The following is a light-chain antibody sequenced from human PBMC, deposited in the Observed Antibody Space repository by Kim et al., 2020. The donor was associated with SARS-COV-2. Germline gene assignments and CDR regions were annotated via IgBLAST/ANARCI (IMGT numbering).Light chain of an antibody. CDR3: QQYGISPLIYA. V-gene: IGKV3-20*01. CDR2: GTS. CDR1: QTSSNNY. Sequence: AETAAHACRASQTSSNNYFAWCHQNPGLAPRLLIYGTSSRATGIPDRFGGSGSGTNFTLTINMLEPEDFAVYYCQQYGISPLIYAFCQGTKVDIK. J-gene: IGKJ2*01.